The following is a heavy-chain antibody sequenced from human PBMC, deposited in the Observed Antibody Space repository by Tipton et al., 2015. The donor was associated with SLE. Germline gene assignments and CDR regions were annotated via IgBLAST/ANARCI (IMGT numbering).Heavy chain of an antibody. V-gene: IGHV3-64*04. J-gene: IGHJ2*01. CDR2: ISGNGGST. D-gene: IGHD3-9*01. CDR1: GFTFSSYD. Sequence: SLRLSCSASGFTFSSYDMHWVRQAPGKGLEYVSGISGNGGSTYYADSVKGRFTISRDNSKNMVYLQINSLRAEDTAVYFCARDGYDNGWFLDLWGRGTRVTVSA. CDR3: ARDGYDNGWFLDL.